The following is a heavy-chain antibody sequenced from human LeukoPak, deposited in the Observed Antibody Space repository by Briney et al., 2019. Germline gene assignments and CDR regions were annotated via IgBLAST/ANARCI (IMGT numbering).Heavy chain of an antibody. J-gene: IGHJ5*02. V-gene: IGHV5-10-1*01. CDR2: IDPSDSYT. D-gene: IGHD2-2*01. CDR1: GYSFTSYW. Sequence: GESLKISCKGSGYSFTSYWISWVRQMPGKGLEWMGRIDPSDSYTNYSPSFQGHVTISADKSISTAYLQWSSLKASDTAMYYCARLSGYCSGTSCYRLNWFDPWGQGTLVTVSS. CDR3: ARLSGYCSGTSCYRLNWFDP.